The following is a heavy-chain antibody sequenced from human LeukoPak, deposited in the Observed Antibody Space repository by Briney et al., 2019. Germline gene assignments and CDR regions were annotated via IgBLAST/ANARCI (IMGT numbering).Heavy chain of an antibody. CDR1: GFTFDDYG. D-gene: IGHD3-3*01. CDR3: ARGGTIFVHYMDV. CDR2: INWNGGST. J-gene: IGHJ6*03. Sequence: PGGSLRLSCAASGFTFDDYGMSWVRQAPGKGLEWVSGINWNGGSTGYADSVKGRFTISRDNAKNFLYLQMNSLRAEDTALYYCARGGTIFVHYMDVWGKGTTVTVSS. V-gene: IGHV3-20*04.